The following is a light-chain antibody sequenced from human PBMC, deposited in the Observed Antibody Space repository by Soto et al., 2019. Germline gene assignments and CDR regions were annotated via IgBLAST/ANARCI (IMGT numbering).Light chain of an antibody. Sequence: EIVMTQSPATLSLSPGERATLSCRASQSVSSSYLSWYQQKPGQAPRLLIYGASTRATGIPARFSGSGSGTDFTLTISSLQPEDFAVYYCQQDYNLVTFGQGTKVDIK. CDR2: GAS. J-gene: IGKJ1*01. CDR1: QSVSSSY. CDR3: QQDYNLVT. V-gene: IGKV3D-7*01.